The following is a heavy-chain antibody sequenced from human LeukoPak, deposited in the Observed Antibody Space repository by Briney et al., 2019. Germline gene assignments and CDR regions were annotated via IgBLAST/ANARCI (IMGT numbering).Heavy chain of an antibody. Sequence: SETLSLTCTVSGDSVTSGSYYWSWIRQPPGRGLEWIGYMYYRGSIDYNPSLKSRVTISVDTSKNQLSLKLSSVTAADTAVYYCARGDSGSFSQFDCWGQGTLVTVSS. CDR3: ARGDSGSFSQFDC. D-gene: IGHD1-26*01. CDR2: MYYRGSI. V-gene: IGHV4-61*01. J-gene: IGHJ4*02. CDR1: GDSVTSGSYY.